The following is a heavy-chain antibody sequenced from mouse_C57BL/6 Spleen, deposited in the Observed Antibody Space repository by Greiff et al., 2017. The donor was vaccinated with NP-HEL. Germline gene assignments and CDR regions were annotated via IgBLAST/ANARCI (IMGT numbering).Heavy chain of an antibody. CDR1: GYSFTDYN. CDR3: ARRLGYGYDDAMDY. V-gene: IGHV1-39*01. CDR2: INPNYGTT. J-gene: IGHJ4*01. D-gene: IGHD2-2*01. Sequence: EVKLMESGPELVKPGASVKISCKASGYSFTDYNMNWVKQSNGKSLEWIGVINPNYGTTSYNQKFKGKATLTVDQSSSTAYMQLNSLTSEDSAVYYCARRLGYGYDDAMDYWGQGTSVTVSS.